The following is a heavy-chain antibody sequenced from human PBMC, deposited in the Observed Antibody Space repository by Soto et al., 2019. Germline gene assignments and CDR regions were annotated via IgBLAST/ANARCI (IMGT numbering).Heavy chain of an antibody. CDR1: GGSISSYY. CDR3: GRVPLKYNNLRFDP. Sequence: SETLSLTCTVSGGSISSYYWSWIRQPPGKGLEWIGYIYYSGSTNYNPSLKSRVTISVDTSKNQFSLKLSSVTAADTAVYYCGRVPLKYNNLRFDPWGKGTPVTVSS. CDR2: IYYSGST. V-gene: IGHV4-59*01. J-gene: IGHJ5*02. D-gene: IGHD3-10*01.